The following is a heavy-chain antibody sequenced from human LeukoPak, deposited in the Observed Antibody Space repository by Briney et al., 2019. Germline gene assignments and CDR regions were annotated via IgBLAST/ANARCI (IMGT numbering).Heavy chain of an antibody. CDR1: GFNFSAFR. D-gene: IGHD2-2*01. Sequence: GGSLRLSCGASGFNFSAFRMSWVRQAPGKRLEWVASISLSGRFIYYADSLKGRFTISRDNAKNSVHLQVNSLRAEDTAVYYCAREMLVIPAAVDYWGQGTLVTVSS. CDR3: AREMLVIPAAVDY. CDR2: ISLSGRFI. V-gene: IGHV3-21*01. J-gene: IGHJ4*02.